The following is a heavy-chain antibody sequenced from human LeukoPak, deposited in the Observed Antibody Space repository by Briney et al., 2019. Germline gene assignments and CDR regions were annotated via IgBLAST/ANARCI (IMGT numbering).Heavy chain of an antibody. CDR3: ARHASLLWFGELTYYFDY. Sequence: PSETLSLTCTVSGGSISSYYWGWIRQPPGKGLEWIGSIYYSGSTYYNPSLKSRVTISVDTSKNQFSLKLSSVTAADTAVYYCARHASLLWFGELTYYFDYWGQGTLVTVSS. D-gene: IGHD3-10*01. V-gene: IGHV4-39*01. CDR1: GGSISSYY. J-gene: IGHJ4*02. CDR2: IYYSGST.